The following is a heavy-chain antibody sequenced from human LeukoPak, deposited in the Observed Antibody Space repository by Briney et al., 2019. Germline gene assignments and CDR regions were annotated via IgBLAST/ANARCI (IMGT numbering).Heavy chain of an antibody. CDR1: GFILSDFN. Sequence: GGSLRLSCAASGFILSDFNMNWVRQAPGKGLEWVSDIRRSNNIKNYADSVKGRFTISRDKAKNSLYLRMNSLRAEDMALYYCAKDVAARPYWYFDLWGRGTLVTVSS. CDR2: IRRSNNIK. D-gene: IGHD6-6*01. V-gene: IGHV3-21*05. J-gene: IGHJ2*01. CDR3: AKDVAARPYWYFDL.